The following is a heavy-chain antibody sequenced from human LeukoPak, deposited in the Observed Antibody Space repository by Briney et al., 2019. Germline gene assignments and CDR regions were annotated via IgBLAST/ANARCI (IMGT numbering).Heavy chain of an antibody. D-gene: IGHD2-8*01. CDR2: IIPILGIA. J-gene: IGHJ4*02. CDR1: GGXFSTYA. V-gene: IGHV1-69*04. Sequence: SVKVSCKASGGXFSTYAVNWVRQAPGQGLEWMGKIIPILGIANYAQKFQGRVTITADKSTNTAYMELSSLRSEDTAVYYCARVEDCTNGVCPFDYWGQGTLVTVSS. CDR3: ARVEDCTNGVCPFDY.